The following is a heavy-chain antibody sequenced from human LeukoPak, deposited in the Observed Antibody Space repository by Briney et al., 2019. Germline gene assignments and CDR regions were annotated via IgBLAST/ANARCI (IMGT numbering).Heavy chain of an antibody. J-gene: IGHJ4*02. CDR2: ITSSRTYI. Sequence: GGSLRLSCAASGFTFSSYEMNWVRQAPGKGLEWVSSITSSRTYIYYADSVKGRFTISRDNAKNSLYLQMNSLRAEDTALYYRVKDSGTNYDSRGFLPHFDYWGQGTLVTVSS. D-gene: IGHD3-22*01. CDR1: GFTFSSYE. V-gene: IGHV3-21*04. CDR3: VKDSGTNYDSRGFLPHFDY.